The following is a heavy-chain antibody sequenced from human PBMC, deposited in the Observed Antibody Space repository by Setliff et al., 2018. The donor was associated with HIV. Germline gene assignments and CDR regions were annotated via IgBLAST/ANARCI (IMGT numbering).Heavy chain of an antibody. CDR3: ARGGSDSHDAFDI. Sequence: GGSLRLSCTASGFTFNTYGMHWVRQAPGKGLEWVAFIRFDGKNMYYADSVRGRFTISRDNSKNTVYLQMNSLRAEDTAVYYCARGGSDSHDAFDIWGQGTMVTVSS. V-gene: IGHV3-30*02. D-gene: IGHD1-26*01. CDR1: GFTFNTYG. J-gene: IGHJ3*02. CDR2: IRFDGKNM.